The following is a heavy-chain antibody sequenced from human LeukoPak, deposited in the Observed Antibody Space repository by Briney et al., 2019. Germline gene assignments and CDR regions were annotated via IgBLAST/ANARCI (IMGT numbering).Heavy chain of an antibody. D-gene: IGHD6-19*01. V-gene: IGHV3-23*01. Sequence: GGSLRLSCTASGFTLSSYEMSWIRQAPGKGLEGVSSIYYRVGSTHYADSVRGLFTIPRDNSKNTLYLQFNRLSADDTAVYYCARTSGWYGVSWGQGTLVTVSS. J-gene: IGHJ4*02. CDR2: IYYRVGST. CDR1: GFTLSSYE. CDR3: ARTSGWYGVS.